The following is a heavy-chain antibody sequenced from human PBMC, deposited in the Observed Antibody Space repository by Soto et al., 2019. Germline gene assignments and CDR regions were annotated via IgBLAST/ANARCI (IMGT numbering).Heavy chain of an antibody. V-gene: IGHV5-51*01. CDR3: ATVGVTTGGLDY. Sequence: PGESLKISCQGSGYRFTSYWIAWVRQLPGKGLEWMGIIYPGDSDTRYSPSFQGQVTFSADKSISTAYLQWSSLKASDTAMYYCATVGVTTGGLDYWGQGTLVTVSS. J-gene: IGHJ4*02. CDR2: IYPGDSDT. CDR1: GYRFTSYW. D-gene: IGHD1-26*01.